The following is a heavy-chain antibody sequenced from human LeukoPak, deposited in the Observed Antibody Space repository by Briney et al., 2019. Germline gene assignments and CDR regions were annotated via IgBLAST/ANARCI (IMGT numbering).Heavy chain of an antibody. CDR1: GGTFSSYA. J-gene: IGHJ4*02. CDR2: IIPILGIA. Sequence: SVKVSCKASGGTFSSYAISWVRQAPGQGLEWMGRIIPILGIANYAQKLQGRVTMTTDTSTSTAYMELRSLRSDDTAVYYCARGSSSSIWGQGTLVTVSS. V-gene: IGHV1-69*04. CDR3: ARGSSSSI. D-gene: IGHD6-13*01.